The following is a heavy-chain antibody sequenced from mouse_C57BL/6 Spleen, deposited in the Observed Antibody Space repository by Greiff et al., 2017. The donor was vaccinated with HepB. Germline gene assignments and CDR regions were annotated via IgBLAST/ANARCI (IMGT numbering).Heavy chain of an antibody. CDR1: GYTFTSYW. V-gene: IGHV1-52*01. Sequence: QVQLQQPGAELVRPGSSVKLSCKASGYTFTSYWMHWVKQRPIQGLEWIGNIDPSDSETHYNQKFKDKATLTVDKSSSTAYMRLSSLTSEDTAVYDCAREGGSGYGFAYWGQGTLVTVSA. J-gene: IGHJ3*01. CDR3: AREGGSGYGFAY. D-gene: IGHD3-2*02. CDR2: IDPSDSET.